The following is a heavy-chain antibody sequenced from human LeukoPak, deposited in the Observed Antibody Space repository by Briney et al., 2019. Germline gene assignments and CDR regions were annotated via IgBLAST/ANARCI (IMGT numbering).Heavy chain of an antibody. D-gene: IGHD6-19*01. CDR3: ARGSPLMAGIYNFDY. CDR1: GGSISSYS. CDR2: IFYSGST. J-gene: IGHJ4*02. V-gene: IGHV4-59*01. Sequence: PSETLSLTCTVSGGSISSYSWSWIRQPPGKGLEWIGQIFYSGSTTYNPSLKSPVTISVDTSKNQFSLKVRSVTAADTAVYYCARGSPLMAGIYNFDYWGQGRLVTVSS.